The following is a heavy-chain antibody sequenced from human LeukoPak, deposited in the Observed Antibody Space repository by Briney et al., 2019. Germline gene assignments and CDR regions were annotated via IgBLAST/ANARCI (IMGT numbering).Heavy chain of an antibody. CDR2: ISSSSTYI. V-gene: IGHV3-21*01. CDR3: ARESYYYDSSGYYYTSGMDV. J-gene: IGHJ6*02. D-gene: IGHD3-22*01. CDR1: GFTFSSYS. Sequence: GGSLRLSCAASGFTFSSYSMNWVRQAPGKGLEWVSSISSSSTYIYYADSLKGRFTISRDNAKNSLYLQMNSLRAEDTAVYYCARESYYYDSSGYYYTSGMDVWGQGTTVTVSS.